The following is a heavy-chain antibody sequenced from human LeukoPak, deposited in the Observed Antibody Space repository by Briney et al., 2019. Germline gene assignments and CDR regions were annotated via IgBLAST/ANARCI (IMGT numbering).Heavy chain of an antibody. J-gene: IGHJ4*02. D-gene: IGHD6-13*01. CDR3: ARSAESSSWVEFDY. CDR1: GYTFTSYY. V-gene: IGHV1-46*01. Sequence: GASVKVSCKASGYTFTSYYIHWVRQAPGQGLEWMGLINPSGGSTNYAQKFQGRVTITRDTSASTAYMELSSLRSEDMAVYYCARSAESSSWVEFDYWGQGTLVTVSS. CDR2: INPSGGST.